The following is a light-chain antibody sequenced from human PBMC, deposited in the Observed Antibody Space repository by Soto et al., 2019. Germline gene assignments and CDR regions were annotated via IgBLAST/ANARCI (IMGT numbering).Light chain of an antibody. CDR3: QQYDDWLRLT. J-gene: IGKJ4*01. CDR2: GAS. V-gene: IGKV3D-15*01. Sequence: EIVMTQSPSTLSLSPLERSTLSCRASQSVIIYLAWYQQKPGQAPRLLIFGASYRATGIPARFSGSGSGTEFNLTISSLQSEDFAVYFCQQYDDWLRLTFGGGTKVDIK. CDR1: QSVIIY.